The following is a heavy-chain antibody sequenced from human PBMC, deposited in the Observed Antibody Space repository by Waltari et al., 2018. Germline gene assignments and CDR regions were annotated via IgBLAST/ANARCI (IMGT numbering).Heavy chain of an antibody. CDR2: INSDGSST. D-gene: IGHD1-26*01. Sequence: EVQLVESGGGLVQPGGSLRLSCAASGFTFSSYWMHWVRQAPGKGLVLVSCINSDGSSTSYADSVKGRFTISRDNAKNTLYLQMNSLRAEDTAVYYCARGYGGSYLGVWGQGTLVTVSS. V-gene: IGHV3-74*01. J-gene: IGHJ4*02. CDR1: GFTFSSYW. CDR3: ARGYGGSYLGV.